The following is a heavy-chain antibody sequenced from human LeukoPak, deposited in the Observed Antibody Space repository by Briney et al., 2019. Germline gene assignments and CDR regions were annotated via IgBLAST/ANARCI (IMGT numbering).Heavy chain of an antibody. CDR1: GFTFSSYN. CDR2: ITRSSSDI. V-gene: IGHV3-21*06. J-gene: IGHJ6*02. CDR3: AREFDTSGFIEYNFYAMDV. Sequence: GGSLRLSCAASGFTFSSYNVNWVRQSPGKGLEWVSAITRSSSDISYADSVRGRFTISRDNVKNAVYLRMDSLRPDDTAVYYCAREFDTSGFIEYNFYAMDVWGQGTTVTVSS. D-gene: IGHD5-12*01.